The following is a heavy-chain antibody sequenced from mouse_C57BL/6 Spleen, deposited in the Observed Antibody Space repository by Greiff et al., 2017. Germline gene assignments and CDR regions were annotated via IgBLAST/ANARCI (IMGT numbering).Heavy chain of an antibody. Sequence: EVQLVESGGGLVKPGGSLKLSCAASGFTFSSYTMSWVRQTPEKRLEWVATISGGGGNTYYPDSVKGRFTISRDNAKNTLYLQMSSLRSEDTALYYCARHRSSYYAMDYGGQGTSVTVSS. CDR3: ARHRSSYYAMDY. CDR2: ISGGGGNT. CDR1: GFTFSSYT. V-gene: IGHV5-9*01. J-gene: IGHJ4*01. D-gene: IGHD1-1*01.